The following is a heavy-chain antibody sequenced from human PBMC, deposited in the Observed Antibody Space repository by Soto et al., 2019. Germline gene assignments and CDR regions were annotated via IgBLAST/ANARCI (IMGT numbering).Heavy chain of an antibody. Sequence: SVKVSCKASGGTFSSYAISWVRQAPGQGLEWMGGIIPIFGTANYAQKFQGRVTITADKSTSTAYMEPNSLRSEDTAVYYCARYPYSSGWYDFDYWGQGTLVTVSS. CDR1: GGTFSSYA. CDR2: IIPIFGTA. D-gene: IGHD6-19*01. V-gene: IGHV1-69*06. CDR3: ARYPYSSGWYDFDY. J-gene: IGHJ4*02.